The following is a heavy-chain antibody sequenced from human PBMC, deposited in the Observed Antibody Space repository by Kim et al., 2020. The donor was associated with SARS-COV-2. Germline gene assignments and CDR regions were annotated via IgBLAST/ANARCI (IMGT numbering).Heavy chain of an antibody. CDR2: ISAYNGNT. J-gene: IGHJ6*02. CDR3: ARDGIPTCYYYYGMDG. CDR1: GYTFTSYG. Sequence: ASVKVSCKASGYTFTSYGISWVRQAPGQGLEWMGWISAYNGNTNYAQKLQGRVTMTTDTSTSTAYMELRSLRSDDTAVYYCARDGIPTCYYYYGMDGWGQGTTVTVSS. D-gene: IGHD2-2*02. V-gene: IGHV1-18*01.